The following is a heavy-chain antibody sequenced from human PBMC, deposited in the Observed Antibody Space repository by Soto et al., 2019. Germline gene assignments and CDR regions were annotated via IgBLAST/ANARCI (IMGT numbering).Heavy chain of an antibody. CDR1: GFTFSSYA. CDR2: ISYDGSNK. D-gene: IGHD3-10*01. CDR3: APAAAFGEFRFDY. Sequence: QVQLVESGGGVVQPGRSLRLSCAASGFTFSSYAMHWVRQAPGKGLEWVAVISYDGSNKYYADSVKGRFTISRDNSKNTLYLQMNSLRAEDTAVYYCAPAAAFGEFRFDYWGQGTLVTVSS. J-gene: IGHJ4*02. V-gene: IGHV3-30-3*01.